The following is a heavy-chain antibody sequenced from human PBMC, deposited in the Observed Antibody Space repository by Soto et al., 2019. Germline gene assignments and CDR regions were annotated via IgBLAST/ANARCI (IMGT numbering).Heavy chain of an antibody. CDR2: INAGNGNT. D-gene: IGHD1-1*01. CDR1: GYTFTSYA. V-gene: IGHV1-3*01. Sequence: QVQLVQSGAEVKKPGASVKVSCKASGYTFTSYAMHWVRQAPGQRLEWMGWINAGNGNTKYSQKFQGRVTITRDTSASTAYMELSSLRSEDTAVYYCARAQGYNWNDQGWGQGTLVTVSS. J-gene: IGHJ4*02. CDR3: ARAQGYNWNDQG.